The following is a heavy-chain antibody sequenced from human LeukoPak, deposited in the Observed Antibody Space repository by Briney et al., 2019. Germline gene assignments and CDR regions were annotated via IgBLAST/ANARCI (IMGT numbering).Heavy chain of an antibody. Sequence: SVKVSCKASGGTFSSYAISWVRQAPGQGLEWMGRIIPILGIANYAQKFQGRVTITADRSTSTAYMELSSLRSEDTAVYYCAREDCSGGSCQGSDYWGQGTLVTVSS. V-gene: IGHV1-69*04. D-gene: IGHD2-15*01. CDR1: GGTFSSYA. J-gene: IGHJ4*02. CDR2: IIPILGIA. CDR3: AREDCSGGSCQGSDY.